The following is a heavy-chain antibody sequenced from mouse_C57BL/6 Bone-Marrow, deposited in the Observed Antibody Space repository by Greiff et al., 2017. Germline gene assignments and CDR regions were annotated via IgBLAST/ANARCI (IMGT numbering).Heavy chain of an antibody. Sequence: QVQLQQSGAELARPGASVKLSCKASGYTFTSYGISWVKQRTGQGLEWIGEIYPRSGNTYYNEKFKGKATLTADKSSSTAYMELRSLTSEDSAVYFCARWEDGSSYDWYFDVWGTGTTVTVSS. V-gene: IGHV1-81*01. CDR1: GYTFTSYG. CDR3: ARWEDGSSYDWYFDV. J-gene: IGHJ1*03. D-gene: IGHD1-1*01. CDR2: IYPRSGNT.